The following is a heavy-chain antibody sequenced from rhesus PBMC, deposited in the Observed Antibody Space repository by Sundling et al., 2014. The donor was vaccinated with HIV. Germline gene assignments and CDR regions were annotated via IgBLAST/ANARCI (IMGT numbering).Heavy chain of an antibody. V-gene: IGHV4-173*01. CDR3: ARMVGLYFDY. Sequence: QLQLQESGPGLVKPSETLSVTCAVSGGSMSSSYWSWVRQAPGKGLEWIGYISGSGGSTDYNPSLKSRVTISTDTSKNQFALNLNSVTAADTAVYYCARMVGLYFDYWGQGVLVTVSS. J-gene: IGHJ4*01. CDR1: GGSMSSSY. CDR2: ISGSGGST. D-gene: IGHD4-4*01.